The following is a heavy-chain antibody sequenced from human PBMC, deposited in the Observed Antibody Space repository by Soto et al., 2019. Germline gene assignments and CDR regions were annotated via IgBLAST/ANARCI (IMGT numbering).Heavy chain of an antibody. J-gene: IGHJ4*02. CDR3: ARRIPDGKLDS. Sequence: ASVKVSCKASGYSFSDYSINWVRQAPGQGLEWMGWMNPKSGHTAHAQKIQGRVTLTRDTSINTVYMELSSLTSGDTAVYFCARRIPDGKLDSSGQGTQVTVS. D-gene: IGHD1-1*01. V-gene: IGHV1-8*01. CDR1: GYSFSDYS. CDR2: MNPKSGHT.